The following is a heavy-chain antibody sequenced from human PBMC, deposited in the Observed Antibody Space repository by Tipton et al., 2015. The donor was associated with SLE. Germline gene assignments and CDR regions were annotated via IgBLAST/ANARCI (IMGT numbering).Heavy chain of an antibody. CDR3: ARGMLTWRGAIVGVDV. CDR1: GGSISSYY. D-gene: IGHD2-8*01. Sequence: TLSLTCIVSGGSISSYYWSWIRQSPGKGPEWIGYISYGGGTNYNPSLKSRVTMSVDTAKNQFSLKLTSVTAADTAVYYCARGMLTWRGAIVGVDVWGQGTTVNVSS. V-gene: IGHV4-59*08. CDR2: ISYGGGT. J-gene: IGHJ6*02.